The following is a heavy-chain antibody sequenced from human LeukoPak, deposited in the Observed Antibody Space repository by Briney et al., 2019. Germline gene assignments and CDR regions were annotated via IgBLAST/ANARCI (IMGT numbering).Heavy chain of an antibody. CDR1: GFSFSNYW. V-gene: IGHV3-7*04. D-gene: IGHD4-17*01. CDR2: IKEDGSDK. CDR3: ARDIQYGLCYFDY. J-gene: IGHJ4*02. Sequence: WESLTLTCAVSGFSFSNYWRSWVRQAPGKGLEWVGNIKEDGSDKNYVDSVRGRLTISRDNDKDSLYLHVNSLRAEDTAVYYCARDIQYGLCYFDYWGQGTLVTVSS.